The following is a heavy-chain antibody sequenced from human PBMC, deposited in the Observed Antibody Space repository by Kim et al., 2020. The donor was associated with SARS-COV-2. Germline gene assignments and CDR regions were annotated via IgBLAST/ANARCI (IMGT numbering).Heavy chain of an antibody. Sequence: SDTLSLTCAVYGGSFSGYYWSWIRQPPGKGLEWIGEINHSGTTTYNPSLKSRATISVDTSKNQFSLKLNSVTAADTAVYYCARAGVVVVGAATRAARSDFEIWGQGTMVTVSS. CDR1: GGSFSGYY. CDR3: ARAGVVVVGAATRAARSDFEI. V-gene: IGHV4-34*01. D-gene: IGHD2-15*01. J-gene: IGHJ3*02. CDR2: INHSGTT.